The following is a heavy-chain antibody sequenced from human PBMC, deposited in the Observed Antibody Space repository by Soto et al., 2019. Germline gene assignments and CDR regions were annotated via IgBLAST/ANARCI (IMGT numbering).Heavy chain of an antibody. V-gene: IGHV3-30*18. Sequence: PGGSLRLSCAASGFSFSSYGMHWVRQAPGKGLEWVTAISFDGSDKYYIDSVKGRFTISRDNSKNTLYLQMNSLRTEDTAVYYCAKEGGPHSRGWRLDYWGQGALVTVSS. D-gene: IGHD6-19*01. CDR1: GFSFSSYG. J-gene: IGHJ4*02. CDR3: AKEGGPHSRGWRLDY. CDR2: ISFDGSDK.